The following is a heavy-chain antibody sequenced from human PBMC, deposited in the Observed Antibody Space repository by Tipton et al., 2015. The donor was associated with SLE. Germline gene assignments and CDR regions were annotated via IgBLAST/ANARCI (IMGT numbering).Heavy chain of an antibody. CDR3: YCSNT. V-gene: IGHV3-7*01. CDR2: IKQDGSEK. J-gene: IGHJ4*02. Sequence: SLRLSCIASGFTVSSMYMSWVRQAPGKGLEWVANIKQDGSEKYYVDSVEGRFTVSRDNAKNSLYLQMNSLRAEDTAVYYCYCSNTWGQGTLVTVSS. D-gene: IGHD2-2*01. CDR1: GFTVSSMY.